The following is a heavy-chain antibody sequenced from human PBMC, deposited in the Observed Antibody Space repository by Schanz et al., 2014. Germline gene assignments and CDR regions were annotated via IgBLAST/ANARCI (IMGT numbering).Heavy chain of an antibody. J-gene: IGHJ4*02. Sequence: QAQLMESGGGVVQPGTSLILSCSVSGFSLNTYGIHWFRQPAGKGLEWVAVIWNNGVTKYYADSVRGRFTNSRDRFQNTLYLRMSSLRAEDTAVYYCARPRFDYGEVDYWGQGTLVTVSS. D-gene: IGHD4-17*01. V-gene: IGHV3-33*01. CDR3: ARPRFDYGEVDY. CDR1: GFSLNTYG. CDR2: IWNNGVTK.